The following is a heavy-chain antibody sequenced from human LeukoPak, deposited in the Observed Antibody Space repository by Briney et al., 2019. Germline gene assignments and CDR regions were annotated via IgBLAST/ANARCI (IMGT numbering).Heavy chain of an antibody. Sequence: HPGGSLRLSCAASGLTFNNYAMSWVRQAPGKGLEWVSGITGSGRTTYYADSVKGRFTISRDNSKNSLYLQINSLRAEDTAVYYCAKGLLITILGSLDYWGQGTLVTVSS. V-gene: IGHV3-23*01. D-gene: IGHD3-3*01. CDR2: ITGSGRTT. J-gene: IGHJ4*02. CDR1: GLTFNNYA. CDR3: AKGLLITILGSLDY.